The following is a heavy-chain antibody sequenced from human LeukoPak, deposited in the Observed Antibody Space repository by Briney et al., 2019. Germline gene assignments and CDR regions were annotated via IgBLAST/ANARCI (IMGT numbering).Heavy chain of an antibody. CDR1: GFTFSSYG. CDR3: AKDYYHDSSGYYDP. D-gene: IGHD3-22*01. CDR2: ISYDGSNK. Sequence: GRSLRLSCAASGFTFSSYGMHWVRQAPGKGLEWVAVISYDGSNKYYADSVKGRFTISRDNSKNTLYLQMNSLRAEDTAVYYCAKDYYHDSSGYYDPWGRGTLVTVSS. V-gene: IGHV3-30*18. J-gene: IGHJ5*02.